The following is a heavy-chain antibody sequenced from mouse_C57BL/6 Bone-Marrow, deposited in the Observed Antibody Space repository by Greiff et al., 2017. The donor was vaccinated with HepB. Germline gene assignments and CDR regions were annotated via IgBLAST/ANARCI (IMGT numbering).Heavy chain of an antibody. CDR3: ARYWDDYDDFLYYYAMDY. J-gene: IGHJ4*01. CDR1: GFTFTDYY. V-gene: IGHV7-3*01. D-gene: IGHD2-4*01. Sequence: EVQRVESGGGLVQPGGSLSLSCAASGFTFTDYYMSWVRQPPGKALEWLGFIRNKANGYTTEYSASVKGRFTISRDNSQSILYLQMNALRAEDSATYYCARYWDDYDDFLYYYAMDYWGQGTSVTVSS. CDR2: IRNKANGYTT.